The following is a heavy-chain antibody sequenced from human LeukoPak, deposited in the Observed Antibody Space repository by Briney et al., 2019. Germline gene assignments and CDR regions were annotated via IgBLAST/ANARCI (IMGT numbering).Heavy chain of an antibody. J-gene: IGHJ4*02. Sequence: SETLSLTCTVPGGSLSNYYWSWIRQPAGKGLEWIGRIFTSGSTNYNPSLRSRVTMSVDTSKNQFSLKLSSVTAADTAVYYCARVRDYYSYYFDYWGQGNLVTVSS. V-gene: IGHV4-4*07. D-gene: IGHD3-22*01. CDR1: GGSLSNYY. CDR3: ARVRDYYSYYFDY. CDR2: IFTSGST.